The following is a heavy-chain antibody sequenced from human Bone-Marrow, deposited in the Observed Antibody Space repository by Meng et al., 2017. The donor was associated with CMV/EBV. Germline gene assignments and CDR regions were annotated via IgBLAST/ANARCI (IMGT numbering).Heavy chain of an antibody. CDR2: IRYDGSNK. CDR3: ARVGRGSGYSSSWDY. V-gene: IGHV3-30*02. D-gene: IGHD6-13*01. Sequence: GGSLRLSCAASGFTFSSYGMHWVRQAPGKGLEWVAFIRYDGSNKYYADSVKGRFTISRGNAKNSLYLQMNSLRAEDTALYYCARVGRGSGYSSSWDYWGQGTLVTVSS. CDR1: GFTFSSYG. J-gene: IGHJ4*02.